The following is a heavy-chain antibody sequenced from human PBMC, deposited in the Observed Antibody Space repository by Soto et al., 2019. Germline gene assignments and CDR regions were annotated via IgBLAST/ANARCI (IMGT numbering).Heavy chain of an antibody. CDR2: INAGNGNT. J-gene: IGHJ4*02. CDR1: GYTFTGYA. D-gene: IGHD6-19*01. CDR3: ARAVAVPADFDY. Sequence: QVKVVQSRAEEKKPGASVKVSCTASGYTFTGYAMHWVRQAPGQRLEWMGWINAGNGNTKYSQKFQGRVTITRDTSASTAYMELSSLRSEDTAVYYCARAVAVPADFDYWGQGTRVTVSS. V-gene: IGHV1-3*05.